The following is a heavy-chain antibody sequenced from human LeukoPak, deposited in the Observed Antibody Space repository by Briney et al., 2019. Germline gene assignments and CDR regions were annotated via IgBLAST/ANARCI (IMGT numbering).Heavy chain of an antibody. CDR3: VRLGIATGGSRYFDY. CDR2: IYYSGST. J-gene: IGHJ4*02. Sequence: PSETLSLTCIVSGGSISSRSYYWGWIRQPPGTGLEWIGSIYYSGSTYYNPSLKSRVTISVDTSKNQFSLKLSSVTAADTAVCYCVRLGIATGGSRYFDYWGQGTLVTVSS. V-gene: IGHV4-39*01. D-gene: IGHD2-15*01. CDR1: GGSISSRSYY.